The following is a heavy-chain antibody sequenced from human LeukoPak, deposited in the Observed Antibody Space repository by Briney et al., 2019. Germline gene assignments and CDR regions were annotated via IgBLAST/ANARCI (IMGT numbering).Heavy chain of an antibody. V-gene: IGHV1-8*01. CDR2: MNPHSGKT. D-gene: IGHD4-17*01. J-gene: IGHJ5*02. CDR3: ARLSSHYGDYKVDP. CDR1: GYPFNNYD. Sequence: GASVKVSCKASGYPFNNYDINWVRRATGQGLEWMGWMNPHSGKTGYAQNFQGRVTMTRDTSISTAYMELSSLRSEDTAVYYCARLSSHYGDYKVDPWGQGTLVTVSS.